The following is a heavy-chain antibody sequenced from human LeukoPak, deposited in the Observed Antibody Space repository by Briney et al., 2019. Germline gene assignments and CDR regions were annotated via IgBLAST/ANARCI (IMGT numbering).Heavy chain of an antibody. Sequence: SVKVSCKASGGTFSSYAISWVRQAPGQGLEWMGGIIPIFGTANYAQKFQGRVTMTRDTSTSTVYMELSSLRSEDTAVYYCARGEDYYGSGSYYYHWGQGTLVTVSS. D-gene: IGHD3-10*01. CDR1: GGTFSSYA. J-gene: IGHJ5*02. V-gene: IGHV1-69*05. CDR3: ARGEDYYGSGSYYYH. CDR2: IIPIFGTA.